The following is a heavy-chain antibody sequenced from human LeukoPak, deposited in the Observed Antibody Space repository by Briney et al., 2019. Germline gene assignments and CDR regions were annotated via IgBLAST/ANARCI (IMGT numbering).Heavy chain of an antibody. V-gene: IGHV1-2*02. Sequence: ASVKVSCKASGYTFTGYYMHWVRQAPGRGLEWMGWINPNSGGTNYAQKFQGRVTMTRDTSIRTAYMELSRLRSDDTAVYYCAREVGYDSSGYYDYYYYMDVWGKGTTVTVSS. CDR3: AREVGYDSSGYYDYYYYMDV. D-gene: IGHD3-22*01. CDR1: GYTFTGYY. J-gene: IGHJ6*03. CDR2: INPNSGGT.